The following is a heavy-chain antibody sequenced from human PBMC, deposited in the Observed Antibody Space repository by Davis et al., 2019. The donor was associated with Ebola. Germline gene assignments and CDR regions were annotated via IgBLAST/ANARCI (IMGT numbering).Heavy chain of an antibody. V-gene: IGHV3-11*06. CDR1: GFTFSDYY. CDR2: ISSNSTNK. D-gene: IGHD3-22*01. CDR3: AREAYYYDSTGYYYDIPDLFDY. Sequence: GESLKISCAASGFTFSDYYMSWIRPAPGKGPEWVSYISSNSTNKKYADSVKGRFTISRDDAKNSLYLQMNSLRAEDTAVHYCAREAYYYDSTGYYYDIPDLFDYWGQGTLVTVSS. J-gene: IGHJ4*02.